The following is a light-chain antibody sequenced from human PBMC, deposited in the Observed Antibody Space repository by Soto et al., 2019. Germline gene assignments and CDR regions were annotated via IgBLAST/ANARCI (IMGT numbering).Light chain of an antibody. CDR2: GAS. CDR1: QSVSNNY. V-gene: IGKV3-20*01. CDR3: QQYGSSGT. J-gene: IGKJ4*02. Sequence: EIVLTQAPCTLSLSPGERATISCRASQSVSNNYLAWYQQKPGQAPRLLIYGASNRASGIPDRCSGSGSGADFTLTISRLEPEEFAVYYCQQYGSSGTFCQVTNVDIK.